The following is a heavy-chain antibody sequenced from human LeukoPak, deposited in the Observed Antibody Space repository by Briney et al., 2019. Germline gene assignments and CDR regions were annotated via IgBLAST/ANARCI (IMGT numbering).Heavy chain of an antibody. CDR3: ARGLNRNDYGDYGY. D-gene: IGHD4-17*01. Sequence: SETLSLTCTVSGGSISGYYWSWIRQPAGKGLEWIGYIYYTGSTSYNPSLKSRVTISVQTSKNQFSLKLSSVTAADTAVYYCARGLNRNDYGDYGYWGQGTLVTVSS. V-gene: IGHV4-59*01. CDR1: GGSISGYY. J-gene: IGHJ4*02. CDR2: IYYTGST.